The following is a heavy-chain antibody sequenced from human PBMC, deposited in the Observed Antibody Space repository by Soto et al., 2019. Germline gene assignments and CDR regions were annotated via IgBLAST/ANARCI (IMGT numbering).Heavy chain of an antibody. CDR3: AKTHIAARSYYYYGMDV. Sequence: EVQLLESGGGLVQPGGSLRLSCAASGFTFSSYAMSWVRQAPGKGLEWVSAISGSGGSTYYADSVKGRFTISRDNPKNTLYLQMNSLRAEDTAVYYCAKTHIAARSYYYYGMDVWGQGTTVTVSS. D-gene: IGHD6-6*01. CDR1: GFTFSSYA. CDR2: ISGSGGST. V-gene: IGHV3-23*01. J-gene: IGHJ6*02.